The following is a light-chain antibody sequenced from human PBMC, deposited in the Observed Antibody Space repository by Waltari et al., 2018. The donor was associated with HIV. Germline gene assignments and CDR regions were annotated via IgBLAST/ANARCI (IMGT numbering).Light chain of an antibody. CDR1: QSVSTD. Sequence: DIVMTQSPVTVSVSPGERATFSCGASQSVSTDLAWYQQKPGQAPRLLIYGAFTRATGVPARFSGGGSGTDFTLTISSLQSEDFAVYYCHQYNNWPPTFGGGTRVEI. CDR3: HQYNNWPPT. J-gene: IGKJ4*01. V-gene: IGKV3-15*01. CDR2: GAF.